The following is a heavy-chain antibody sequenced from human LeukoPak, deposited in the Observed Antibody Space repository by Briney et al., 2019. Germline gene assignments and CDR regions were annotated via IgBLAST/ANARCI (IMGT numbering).Heavy chain of an antibody. CDR3: TRDQTPYY. CDR2: IRSKVYGGTP. Sequence: PGGSLRLSRTASGFTLGDYAMTWVRQAPGKGLEWVGFIRSKVYGGTPEYAASVKGRFTISRDDSKGIAYLQMNSLKTEDTAVYYCTRDQTPYYWGQGTLVTVSS. V-gene: IGHV3-49*04. CDR1: GFTLGDYA. J-gene: IGHJ4*02.